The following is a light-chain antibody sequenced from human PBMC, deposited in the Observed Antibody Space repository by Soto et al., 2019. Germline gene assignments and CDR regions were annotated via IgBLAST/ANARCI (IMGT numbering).Light chain of an antibody. J-gene: IGKJ2*01. CDR3: QQTYSMPVT. Sequence: DVQKTQSPSSLSASVGDRVNITCRASQNIASILNWYQLRPGPAPKLLIYATCNLESGVPSRFSGRGSATDFTLSIYSLQAEDFATYFCQQTYSMPVTFGQGNKLE. CDR2: ATC. V-gene: IGKV1-39*01. CDR1: QNIASI.